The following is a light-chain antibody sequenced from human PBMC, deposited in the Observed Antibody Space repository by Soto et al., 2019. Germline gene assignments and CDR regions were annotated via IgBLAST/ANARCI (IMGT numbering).Light chain of an antibody. J-gene: IGKJ2*01. Sequence: EIVLTQSPGTLSSSPGDRATLSCRASHSVSSSYLAWYQQKPGQGPRLLIYGASSRATGIPDRFSGSGSGTDFTLTISRLEPEDVAVYYCQQYGGSPPYTFGQGTKLEIK. CDR2: GAS. CDR1: HSVSSSY. CDR3: QQYGGSPPYT. V-gene: IGKV3-20*01.